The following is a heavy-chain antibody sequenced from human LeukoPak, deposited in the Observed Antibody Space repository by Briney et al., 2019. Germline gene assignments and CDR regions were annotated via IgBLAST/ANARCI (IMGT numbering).Heavy chain of an antibody. CDR1: GGSITSYY. CDR2: INHSGST. CDR3: ARFVVRYGARP. V-gene: IGHV4-34*01. Sequence: PSETLSLTCTVSGGSITSYYWSWIRQPPGKGLEWIGEINHSGSTNYNPSLKSRVTISVDTSKNQFSLKLSSVTAADTAVYYCARFVVRYGARPWGQGTLVTVSS. J-gene: IGHJ5*02. D-gene: IGHD2-21*01.